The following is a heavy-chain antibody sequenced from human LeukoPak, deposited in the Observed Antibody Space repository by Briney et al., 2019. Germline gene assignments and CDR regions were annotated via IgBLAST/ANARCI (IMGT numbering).Heavy chain of an antibody. Sequence: GGSLRLSCAASGFTFSSYAMHWVRQAPGKGPEWVAVISYDGSNKYYADFVKGRFTISRDNSKNTLYLQMNSLRAEDTAVYYCAKDSPAEYCSGGSCRYGGSYFDYWGQGTLVTVFS. CDR2: ISYDGSNK. V-gene: IGHV3-30*04. J-gene: IGHJ4*02. CDR3: AKDSPAEYCSGGSCRYGGSYFDY. CDR1: GFTFSSYA. D-gene: IGHD2-15*01.